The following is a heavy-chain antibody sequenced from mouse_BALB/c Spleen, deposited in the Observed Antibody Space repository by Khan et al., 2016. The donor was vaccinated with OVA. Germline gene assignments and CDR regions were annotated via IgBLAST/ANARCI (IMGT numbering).Heavy chain of an antibody. CDR3: ARSTTVVARAMDY. J-gene: IGHJ4*01. Sequence: EVELVASGGGLVQPGGSRKLSCAASGFTFSTFGMHWVRQAPEKGLEWVAYISSGSRTIFYADTVKGRFTISRDNPKNTLFLQMTSLRSEDTAMYYCARSTTVVARAMDYWGQGTSVTVSS. D-gene: IGHD1-1*01. CDR1: GFTFSTFG. V-gene: IGHV5-17*02. CDR2: ISSGSRTI.